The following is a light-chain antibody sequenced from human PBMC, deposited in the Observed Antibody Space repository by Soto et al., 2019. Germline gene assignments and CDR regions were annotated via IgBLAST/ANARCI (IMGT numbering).Light chain of an antibody. V-gene: IGKV3-11*01. CDR3: QQRSNLPIT. J-gene: IGKJ5*01. CDR2: DAS. CDR1: QSISSY. Sequence: DIVLTQSPDTLSLSPGERATLSCRASQSISSYLYWYQQKRGQAPRLLTYDASKMATGIPARFSGSGSGTVFTLTISSLEPEDFAVYYCQQRSNLPITFGQGTRLEIK.